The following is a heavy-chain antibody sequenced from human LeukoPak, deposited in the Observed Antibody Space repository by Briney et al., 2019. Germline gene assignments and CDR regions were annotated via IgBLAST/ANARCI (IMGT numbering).Heavy chain of an antibody. CDR2: IKQDGSEK. J-gene: IGHJ3*02. V-gene: IGHV3-7*01. CDR3: AIIGDHSSAFDI. Sequence: GGSLRLSCAGSGFIFSSNWMSWVRQAPGKGLEWVGNIKQDGSEKYYVDSVKGRFTISRDNAKNSVFLQMNSLRAEDSAVYYCAIIGDHSSAFDIWGQGTMVTVSS. D-gene: IGHD7-27*01. CDR1: GFIFSSNW.